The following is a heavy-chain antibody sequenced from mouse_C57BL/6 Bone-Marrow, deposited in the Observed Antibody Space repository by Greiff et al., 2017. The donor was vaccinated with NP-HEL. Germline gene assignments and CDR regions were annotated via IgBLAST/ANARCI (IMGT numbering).Heavy chain of an antibody. D-gene: IGHD2-5*01. Sequence: QVQLQQSGAELVRPGASVTLSCKASGYTFTDYEMHWVKQTPVHGLEWIGAIDPETGGTAYNQKFKGKAILTADKSASTAYMELRILTSEDSAVYYCTSYYSNHRYFYVWGTGTTVTVSS. CDR1: GYTFTDYE. CDR3: TSYYSNHRYFYV. CDR2: IDPETGGT. J-gene: IGHJ1*03. V-gene: IGHV1-15*01.